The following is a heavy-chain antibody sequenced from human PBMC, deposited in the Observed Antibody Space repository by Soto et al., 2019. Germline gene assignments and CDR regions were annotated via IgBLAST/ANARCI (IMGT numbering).Heavy chain of an antibody. J-gene: IGHJ4*02. CDR3: ARMTYYYDSSGYYLDLGSDY. D-gene: IGHD3-22*01. CDR2: IIPIFGTA. Sequence: QVQLVQSGAEVKKPWSSVKVSCKASGGTFSSYAISWVRQAPGQGLEWMGGIIPIFGTANYAQTFQGRVTITADESTSTAYMELSSLRSEDTAVYYCARMTYYYDSSGYYLDLGSDYWGQGTLVTVSS. CDR1: GGTFSSYA. V-gene: IGHV1-69*01.